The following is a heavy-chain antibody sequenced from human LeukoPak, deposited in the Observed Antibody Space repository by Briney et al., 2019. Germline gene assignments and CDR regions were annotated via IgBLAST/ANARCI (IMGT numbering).Heavy chain of an antibody. V-gene: IGHV4-34*01. J-gene: IGHJ3*02. D-gene: IGHD3-3*01. CDR1: GGSFSGYY. CDR3: ARGPTSLITIFGVVSNRHDAFDI. Sequence: SETLSLTCAVYGGSFSGYYWSWIRQPPGKGLEWIGEINHSGSTNYNPSLKSRVTISVDTSRNQFSLKLSSVTAADTAVYYCARGPTSLITIFGVVSNRHDAFDIWGQGTMVTVSS. CDR2: INHSGST.